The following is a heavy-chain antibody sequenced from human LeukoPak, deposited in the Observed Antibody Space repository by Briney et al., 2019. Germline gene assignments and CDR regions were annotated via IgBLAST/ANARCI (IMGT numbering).Heavy chain of an antibody. Sequence: TGGSLRLSCAASGFTFSSYAMSWVRQAPGKGLEWVSVISGSGGSTYYADSVKGRFTISRDNSKNTLYLQMNSLRADDTAVYYCARGVSCSGGTCSYSYHYYAMDVWGQGTTVTLSS. CDR1: GFTFSSYA. V-gene: IGHV3-23*01. CDR2: ISGSGGST. D-gene: IGHD2-15*01. CDR3: ARGVSCSGGTCSYSYHYYAMDV. J-gene: IGHJ6*02.